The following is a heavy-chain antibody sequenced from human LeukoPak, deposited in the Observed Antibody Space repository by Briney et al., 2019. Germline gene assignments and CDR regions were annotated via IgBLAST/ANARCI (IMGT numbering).Heavy chain of an antibody. CDR3: ARDFDYPDAFDI. CDR1: GGSISSYY. Sequence: SETLSLTCTVSGGSISSYYWSWIRQPPGKGLEWIGYIYYSGSTNYNPSLKSRVTISVDTSKNQFSLKLSSVTAADTAVYYCARDFDYPDAFDIWGQGTMVTVSS. J-gene: IGHJ3*02. V-gene: IGHV4-59*01. CDR2: IYYSGST. D-gene: IGHD4-11*01.